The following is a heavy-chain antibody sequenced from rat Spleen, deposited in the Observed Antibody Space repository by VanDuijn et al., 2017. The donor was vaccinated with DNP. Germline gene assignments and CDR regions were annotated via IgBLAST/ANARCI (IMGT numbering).Heavy chain of an antibody. CDR3: VSIGGPGYNWYFDF. D-gene: IGHD1-4*01. Sequence: EVQLVESGGGLVQPGRSLKLSCAASGFTFSNYGMAWVRQAPTKGLEWVATIRYDGSSTYCPDSVKGRFTVSRDNAKSTLYLQMDSLRSEDTATYCCVSIGGPGYNWYFDFWGPGTMVTVSS. CDR1: GFTFSNYG. CDR2: IRYDGSST. V-gene: IGHV5-29*01. J-gene: IGHJ1*01.